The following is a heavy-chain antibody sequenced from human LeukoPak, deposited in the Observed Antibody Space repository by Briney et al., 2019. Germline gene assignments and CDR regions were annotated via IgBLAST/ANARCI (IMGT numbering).Heavy chain of an antibody. CDR2: ISSSSSYI. J-gene: IGHJ4*02. D-gene: IGHD2-2*02. V-gene: IGHV3-21*01. CDR1: GFTFSSYS. Sequence: PGGSLRLSCAASGFTFSSYSMNWVRQAPGKGLEWVSSISSSSSYIYYADSVKGRFTISRDNAKNSLYLQMNSLRAEDTAVYYCVGTYDCSSTSCYMPVRYYWGQGTLVTVSS. CDR3: VGTYDCSSTSCYMPVRYY.